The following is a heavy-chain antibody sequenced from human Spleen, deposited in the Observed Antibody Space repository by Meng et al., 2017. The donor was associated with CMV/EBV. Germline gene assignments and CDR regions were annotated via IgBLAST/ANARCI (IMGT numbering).Heavy chain of an antibody. CDR2: ISDSGNTV. D-gene: IGHD4-17*01. CDR1: GFTFSGYS. J-gene: IGHJ4*02. Sequence: GESLKISCAASGFTFSGYSMNWVRLAPGKGLEWLSYISDSGNTVYYTDSVRGRFTVSRDNAKNSLYLQMNGLRVEDTALYYCVRALATTVPPKWGQGTLVTVSS. V-gene: IGHV3-48*03. CDR3: VRALATTVPPK.